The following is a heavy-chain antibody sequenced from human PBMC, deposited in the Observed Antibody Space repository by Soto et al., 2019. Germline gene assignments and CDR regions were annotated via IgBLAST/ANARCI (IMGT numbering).Heavy chain of an antibody. J-gene: IGHJ4*02. CDR1: GFTFSSYA. Sequence: SLRLSCAASGFTFSSYAMHWVREAPGKGLEWMAVISYDGNNKYYDDSVKGRFTISRDNSKNTVYLQMNSLRNEDTAVYYCAKREYSGSSTEGSFEYWGRGTLVTVSS. CDR3: AKREYSGSSTEGSFEY. CDR2: ISYDGNNK. D-gene: IGHD1-26*01. V-gene: IGHV3-30-3*01.